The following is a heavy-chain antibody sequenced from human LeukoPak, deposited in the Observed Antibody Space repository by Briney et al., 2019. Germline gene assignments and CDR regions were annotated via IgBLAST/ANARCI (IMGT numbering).Heavy chain of an antibody. CDR2: INPDGSST. Sequence: PGGSLRLSCVASGFTFNSYWMHWFRHTQGGGLVWVSRINPDGSSTTYADSVRGRFTISRDNAKNTLYLQMNSLRAEDTAVFYCARDIFGGLERYDCWGQGTLVTVSS. D-gene: IGHD3-10*02. CDR1: GFTFNSYW. J-gene: IGHJ4*02. CDR3: ARDIFGGLERYDC. V-gene: IGHV3-74*03.